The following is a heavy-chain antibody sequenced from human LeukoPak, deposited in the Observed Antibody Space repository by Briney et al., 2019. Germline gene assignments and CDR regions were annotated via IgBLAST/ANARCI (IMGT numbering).Heavy chain of an antibody. CDR1: GFTFSSYG. CDR2: ISGSGGST. V-gene: IGHV3-23*01. Sequence: PGGSLRLSCAASGFTFSSYGMSWVRQAPGKGLEWVSAISGSGGSTYYADSVKGRFTISRDNSKNSLYLQMNSLRAEDTAVYYCARTAYCGGDCYNFDYWGQGTLVTVSS. D-gene: IGHD2-21*02. J-gene: IGHJ4*02. CDR3: ARTAYCGGDCYNFDY.